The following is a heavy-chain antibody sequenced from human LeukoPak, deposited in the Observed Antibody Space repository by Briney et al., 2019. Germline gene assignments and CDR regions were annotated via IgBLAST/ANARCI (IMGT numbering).Heavy chain of an antibody. V-gene: IGHV3-30*04. J-gene: IGHJ4*02. D-gene: IGHD3-10*01. CDR3: SKERPEEYYSSGSYFDY. Sequence: PGGSLRLSCAASGFTFRSFVMYWVRQAPGKGLEWVAAISYEDGITQYYADSVKGRFTISRDNSKYTVYLEMNSLRVEDTAMYYCSKERPEEYYSSGSYFDYWGQGTLVTVSS. CDR1: GFTFRSFV. CDR2: ISYEDGITQ.